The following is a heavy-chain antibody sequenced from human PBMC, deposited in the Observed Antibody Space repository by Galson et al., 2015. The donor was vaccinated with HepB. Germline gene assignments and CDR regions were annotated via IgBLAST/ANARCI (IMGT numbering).Heavy chain of an antibody. CDR2: TYYRSKWYN. CDR3: ARENSSGWRLFFDY. D-gene: IGHD6-19*01. V-gene: IGHV6-1*01. Sequence: SAISGDSVSSNSAAWNWIRQSPSRGLEWLGRTYYRSKWYNDYAVSVKSRITINPDTSKNQFSLQLNSVTPEDTAVYYCARENSSGWRLFFDYWGQGTLVTVSS. CDR1: GDSVSSNSAA. J-gene: IGHJ4*02.